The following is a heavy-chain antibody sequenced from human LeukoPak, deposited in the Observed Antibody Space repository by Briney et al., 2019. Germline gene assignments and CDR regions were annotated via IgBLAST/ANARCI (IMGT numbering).Heavy chain of an antibody. CDR1: GGSISSYY. Sequence: PSETLSLTCTASGGSISSYYWSWIRQPPGKGLEWIGYIYYSGSTNYNPSLKSRVTISVDTSKNQFSLKLSSVTAADTAVYYCARMGPYYDFWSGYDFDYWGQGTLVTVSS. CDR2: IYYSGST. V-gene: IGHV4-59*01. D-gene: IGHD3-3*01. J-gene: IGHJ4*02. CDR3: ARMGPYYDFWSGYDFDY.